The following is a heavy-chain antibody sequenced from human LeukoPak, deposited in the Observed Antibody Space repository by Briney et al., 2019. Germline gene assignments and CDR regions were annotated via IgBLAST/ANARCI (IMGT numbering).Heavy chain of an antibody. CDR2: IKQDGSEK. CDR3: ARLLETYDYVWGSYGFDS. CDR1: GFTVSSYW. D-gene: IGHD3-16*01. Sequence: GGSLRLSCAASGFTVSSYWMSWVRQAPGKGLEWEANIKQDGSEKYYVDSVKGRFTISRDNAKNSLYLQMNGLRAEDTAVFYCARLLETYDYVWGSYGFDSWGQGTLVTVSS. V-gene: IGHV3-7*01. J-gene: IGHJ4*02.